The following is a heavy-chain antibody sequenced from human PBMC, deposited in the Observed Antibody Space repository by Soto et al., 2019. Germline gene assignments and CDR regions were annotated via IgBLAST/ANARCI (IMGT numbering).Heavy chain of an antibody. V-gene: IGHV1-18*01. D-gene: IGHD4-17*01. Sequence: ASVKVSCKASGYTFSNYGFSWVRQAPGQGLEWMGWISGHNGNTNYAERLQGRVTMTTDTSTSTAYMELSSLRYDDTAVYYCARSSMTTVVVDCWGQGTLVTVSS. CDR1: GYTFSNYG. CDR3: ARSSMTTVVVDC. J-gene: IGHJ4*02. CDR2: ISGHNGNT.